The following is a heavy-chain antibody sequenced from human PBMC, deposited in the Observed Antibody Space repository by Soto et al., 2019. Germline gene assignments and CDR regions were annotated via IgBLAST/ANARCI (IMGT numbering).Heavy chain of an antibody. D-gene: IGHD3-22*01. J-gene: IGHJ4*02. Sequence: GGSLRLSCAASGFTFSNAWMSWVRQAPGKGLEWVGRIKSKTDGGTTDYAAPVKGRFTISRDDSKNTLYLQMNSLKTEDTAVYYYTTVAGYDSSGYYVLGYFDYWGQGTLVTVSS. CDR2: IKSKTDGGTT. V-gene: IGHV3-15*01. CDR3: TTVAGYDSSGYYVLGYFDY. CDR1: GFTFSNAW.